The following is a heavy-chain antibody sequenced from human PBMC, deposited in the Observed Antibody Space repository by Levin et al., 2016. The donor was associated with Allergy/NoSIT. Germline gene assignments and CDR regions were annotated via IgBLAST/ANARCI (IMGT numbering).Heavy chain of an antibody. CDR2: IRYDGSPK. J-gene: IGHJ4*02. CDR1: GFSFSDYG. Sequence: GGSLRLSCAASGFSFSDYGMHWVRQAPGKGLEWVAFIRYDGSPKFYADSVKGRFTISRDNSKKTLYLQMNSLRVEDTAVYFCSKDRPEDGDFSFDYWGQGTLVTVSS. D-gene: IGHD4-17*01. V-gene: IGHV3-30*02. CDR3: SKDRPEDGDFSFDY.